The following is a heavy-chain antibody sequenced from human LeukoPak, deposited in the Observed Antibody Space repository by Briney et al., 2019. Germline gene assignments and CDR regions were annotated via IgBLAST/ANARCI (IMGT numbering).Heavy chain of an antibody. V-gene: IGHV3-30*04. CDR2: ISYDGSNK. Sequence: GGSLRLSCAASGFTFSSYAMHWVRQAPGKGLEWVAVISYDGSNKYYADSVKGRFTISRDNSKNTLYLQMNSLRAEDTAVYYCARDYGDYLNYMDAWGKGTTVTVSS. D-gene: IGHD4-17*01. J-gene: IGHJ6*03. CDR1: GFTFSSYA. CDR3: ARDYGDYLNYMDA.